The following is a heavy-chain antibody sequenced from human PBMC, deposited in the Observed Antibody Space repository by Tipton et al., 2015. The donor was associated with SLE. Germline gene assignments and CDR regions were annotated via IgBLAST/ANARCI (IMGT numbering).Heavy chain of an antibody. Sequence: TLSLTCTVSGGSVSSNPHYWSWIRQPPGKGLEWIGDIHYTVSTNYNPSLNSRVTISVDTSKNQFSLKLSSVTAADTAVYYCARGDFFDIWGQGTMVTVSS. V-gene: IGHV4-61*01. CDR1: GGSVSSNPHY. D-gene: IGHD3-3*01. CDR2: IHYTVST. J-gene: IGHJ3*02. CDR3: ARGDFFDI.